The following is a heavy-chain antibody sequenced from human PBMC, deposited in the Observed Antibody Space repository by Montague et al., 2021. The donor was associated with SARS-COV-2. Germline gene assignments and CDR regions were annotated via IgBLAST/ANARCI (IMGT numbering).Heavy chain of an antibody. CDR2: IDWDYDK. D-gene: IGHD3-9*01. CDR3: ARSHYDILTGYYTVFDY. V-gene: IGHV2-70*01. CDR1: GFSLSTSGMC. J-gene: IGHJ4*02. Sequence: VKPTQTLTLTCTFSGFSLSTSGMCVSWIRQPPGKALEWLALIDWDYDKYYSTSLKTRLTISKDTSKNQVVLTMTNMDPVDTATYYCARSHYDILTGYYTVFDYWGQGTLVTVSS.